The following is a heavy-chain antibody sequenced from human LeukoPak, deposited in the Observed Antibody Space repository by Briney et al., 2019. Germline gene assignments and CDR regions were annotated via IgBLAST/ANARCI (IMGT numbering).Heavy chain of an antibody. J-gene: IGHJ6*02. CDR2: IKQDGSEK. CDR1: GFTFSSYW. Sequence: PGGSLRLSCAASGFTFSSYWMSWVRQAPGKGLEWVGNIKQDGSEKYYVDSVKGRFTISRDNAKNSLYLQMNSLRAEGTAVYYCARSQTHYYYYYGMDFWGQGTTVTVSS. CDR3: ARSQTHYYYYYGMDF. V-gene: IGHV3-7*01.